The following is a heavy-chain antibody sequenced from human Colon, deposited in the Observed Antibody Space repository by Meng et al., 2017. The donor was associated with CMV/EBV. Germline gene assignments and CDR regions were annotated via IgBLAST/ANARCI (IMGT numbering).Heavy chain of an antibody. V-gene: IGHV2-5*02. Sequence: QTTLKESGLKLAKPTQNLTSTCSFSGFSLSTIGRGVGWIRQPPGKALEWLGVIYWDDDKRYSPSLKSRLTITKDTSKNQVVLTMTNLDPLDTATYYCAHRPYGSGSYFFDYWGQGTLVTVSS. CDR2: IYWDDDK. D-gene: IGHD3-10*01. J-gene: IGHJ4*02. CDR1: GFSLSTIGRG. CDR3: AHRPYGSGSYFFDY.